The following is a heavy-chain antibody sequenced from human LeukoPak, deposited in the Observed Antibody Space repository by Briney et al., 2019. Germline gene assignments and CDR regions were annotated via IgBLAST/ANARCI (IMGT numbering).Heavy chain of an antibody. Sequence: PSETLSLTCTVSGGSISSSSYYWGWIRQPPGKGLEWMGSIYYSGSTYYNPSLKSRVTISVDTSKNQFSLKLSSVTAADTAVYYCARDRKAAAGWFSYNWNDQWFDPWGQGTLVTVSS. CDR1: GGSISSSSYY. V-gene: IGHV4-39*07. CDR3: ARDRKAAAGWFSYNWNDQWFDP. D-gene: IGHD1-20*01. CDR2: IYYSGST. J-gene: IGHJ5*02.